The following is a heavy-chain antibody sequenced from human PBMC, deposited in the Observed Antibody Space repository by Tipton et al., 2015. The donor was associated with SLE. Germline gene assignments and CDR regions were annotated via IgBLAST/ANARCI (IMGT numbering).Heavy chain of an antibody. Sequence: GLVKPSETLSLTCTVSGGSINSYYWSWIRQPPRKGLEWIGNLYYSGSTNYNPSLKSRVTISVDRSKNQLSLKLSSVTAADTAVYYCARGGLLQYFDWLSLGQGLDVWGQGTTVTVSS. V-gene: IGHV4-59*01. CDR2: LYYSGST. CDR3: ARGGLLQYFDWLSLGQGLDV. D-gene: IGHD3-9*01. CDR1: GGSINSYY. J-gene: IGHJ6*02.